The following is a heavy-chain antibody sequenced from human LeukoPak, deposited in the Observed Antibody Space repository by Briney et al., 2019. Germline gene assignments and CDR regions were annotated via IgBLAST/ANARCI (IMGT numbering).Heavy chain of an antibody. CDR1: GYTFTGYY. CDR2: INPNSGGT. D-gene: IGHD3-10*01. V-gene: IGHV1-2*02. J-gene: IGHJ6*03. Sequence: GASVKVSCKASGYTFTGYYMHWVRQAPGQGLEWMGWINPNSGGTNYAQKFQGRVTMTRDTSISTAYMELSRLRSDDTAVYYCAREPLGSGSRTGPPPYYYYYMDVWGKGTTVTVSS. CDR3: AREPLGSGSRTGPPPYYYYYMDV.